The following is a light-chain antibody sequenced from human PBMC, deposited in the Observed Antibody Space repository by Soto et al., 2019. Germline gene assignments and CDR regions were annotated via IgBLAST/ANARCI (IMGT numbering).Light chain of an antibody. CDR2: GAS. V-gene: IGKV3-20*01. Sequence: EIVLTQSPGTLSLSPRERATLSCRASQSVSSSYLAWYQQKPGQAPRLLIYGASSRATGIPDRFSGSGSGTDFTLTFSRLEPEDFAVYYCQQYGSSPRITFGQGTRLEIK. CDR3: QQYGSSPRIT. CDR1: QSVSSSY. J-gene: IGKJ5*01.